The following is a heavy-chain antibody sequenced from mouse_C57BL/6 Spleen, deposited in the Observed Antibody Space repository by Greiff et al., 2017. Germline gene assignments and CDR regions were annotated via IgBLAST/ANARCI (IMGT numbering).Heavy chain of an antibody. CDR3: ARNDYDEAYYFDY. J-gene: IGHJ2*01. D-gene: IGHD2-4*01. V-gene: IGHV1-42*01. CDR2: INPSTGGT. Sequence: VQLKQSGPELVKPGASVKISCKASGYSFTGYYMNWVKQSPEKSLEWIGEINPSTGGTTYNQKFKAKATLTVYKSSSTAYMQLKSLTSEDSAVYYCARNDYDEAYYFDYWGQGTTLTVSS. CDR1: GYSFTGYY.